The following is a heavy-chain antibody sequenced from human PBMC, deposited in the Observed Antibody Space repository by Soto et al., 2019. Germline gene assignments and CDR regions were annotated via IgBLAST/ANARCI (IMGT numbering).Heavy chain of an antibody. V-gene: IGHV4-31*03. D-gene: IGHD4-4*01. CDR2: IYYSGST. CDR1: GGSISSGGYY. Sequence: SETLSLTCTVSGGSISSGGYYWSWIRQHPGKGLEWIGYIYYSGSTYYNPSLKSRVTISVDTSKNQFSLKLSSVTAADTAVYYCARAITVTTGDYYYYMYVWGKGTTVTVSS. J-gene: IGHJ6*03. CDR3: ARAITVTTGDYYYYMYV.